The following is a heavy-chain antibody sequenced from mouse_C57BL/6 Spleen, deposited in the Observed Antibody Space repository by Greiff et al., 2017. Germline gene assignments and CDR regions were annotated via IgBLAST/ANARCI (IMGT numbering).Heavy chain of an antibody. J-gene: IGHJ4*01. Sequence: EVQLQQSGPELVKPGASVKISCKASGYTFTDYYMNWVKQSHGKSLEWLGDINPNNGGTSYNQKFKGKATLTVDKSSSTAYMELRSLTSEDSAVYYCATSYGSSYSAMDYWGQGTSVTVSS. CDR1: GYTFTDYY. CDR3: ATSYGSSYSAMDY. CDR2: INPNNGGT. D-gene: IGHD1-1*01. V-gene: IGHV1-26*01.